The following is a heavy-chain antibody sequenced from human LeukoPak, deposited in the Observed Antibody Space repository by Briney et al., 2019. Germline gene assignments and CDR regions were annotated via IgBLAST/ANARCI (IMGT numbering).Heavy chain of an antibody. Sequence: GGSLRLSRVVSGFTVSRHYMSWVRQPPGKGLEWVSVMYSSGTTYYADSVKGRFTISRDNSKSTAYLQMNSLRVEDTAVYYCARFMGASGFDFWGQGTLVTVSS. CDR3: ARFMGASGFDF. J-gene: IGHJ4*02. V-gene: IGHV3-66*01. CDR2: MYSSGTT. D-gene: IGHD1-26*01. CDR1: GFTVSRHY.